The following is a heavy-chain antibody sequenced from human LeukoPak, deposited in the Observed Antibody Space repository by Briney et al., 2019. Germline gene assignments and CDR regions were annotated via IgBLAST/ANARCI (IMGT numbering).Heavy chain of an antibody. D-gene: IGHD3-16*02. V-gene: IGHV3-21*01. CDR1: GFIFSTYS. Sequence: GGSLRLSCTASGFIFSTYSMIWVRQAPGKGLEWVSSISSGSSNIYYADSVKGRFTISRDNSKNTLYLQMNSLRAEDTAVYYCAKVSLGELSFSSDYWGQGTLVTVSS. CDR2: ISSGSSNI. CDR3: AKVSLGELSFSSDY. J-gene: IGHJ4*02.